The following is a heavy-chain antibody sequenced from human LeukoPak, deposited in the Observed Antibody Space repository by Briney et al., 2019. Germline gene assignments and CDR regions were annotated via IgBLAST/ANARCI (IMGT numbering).Heavy chain of an antibody. CDR2: ITWNSGSI. V-gene: IGHV3-9*01. D-gene: IGHD6-6*01. CDR3: SNGIYSTSY. J-gene: IGHJ4*02. Sequence: GGSLRLSCAASGFTFDDYAMHWVRQAPGKGLEWVSGITWNSGSIAYADSVKGRFTISRDNAENSLYLQMNSLRAEDTAVYYCSNGIYSTSYWGQGTLVTVSS. CDR1: GFTFDDYA.